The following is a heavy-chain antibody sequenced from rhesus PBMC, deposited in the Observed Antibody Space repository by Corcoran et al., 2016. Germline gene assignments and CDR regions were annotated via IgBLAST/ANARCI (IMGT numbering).Heavy chain of an antibody. V-gene: IGHV3-136*01. J-gene: IGHJ4*01. CDR2: IIYTGKTI. D-gene: IGHD5-12*01. Sequence: EVQLVESGGGLVQPGGSLRLSCSASGFTFSSYDSSWVRQAPGKGLEWDSYIIYTGKTISYADYVKGRCTSSRDNAKNSLSLQMSSLKAEATAMYYCTLRGYSYSFDYWSQGVLVTVSS. CDR1: GFTFSSYD. CDR3: TLRGYSYSFDY.